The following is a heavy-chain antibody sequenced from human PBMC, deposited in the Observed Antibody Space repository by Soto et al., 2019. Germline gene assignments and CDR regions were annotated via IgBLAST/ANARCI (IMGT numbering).Heavy chain of an antibody. J-gene: IGHJ6*02. V-gene: IGHV3-30*18. D-gene: IGHD2-2*01. CDR3: AKASTPSYCINTSCHVKYYYYGMDV. CDR1: GFTFSSYG. Sequence: QVQLVESGGGVVQPGRSLRLSCAASGFTFSSYGMHWVRQAPGKGLEWVAVISYDGSNKYYADSVKGRFTISRDNSKNTLYLQRNSPRAYDTAVYYCAKASTPSYCINTSCHVKYYYYGMDVWGQGTTVTVSS. CDR2: ISYDGSNK.